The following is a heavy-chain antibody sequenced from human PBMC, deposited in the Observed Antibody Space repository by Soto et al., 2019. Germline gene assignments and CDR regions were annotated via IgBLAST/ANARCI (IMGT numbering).Heavy chain of an antibody. J-gene: IGHJ4*02. D-gene: IGHD5-18*01. CDR3: ARDLPNGDTFDS. CDR2: ISGYNSDT. CDR1: GYTFSNFG. V-gene: IGHV1-18*01. Sequence: QVQLVQSGAEVRKPGASVKVSCKASGYTFSNFGISWVRQAPGQGLQWMGWISGYNSDTNYAQKFQVRVTITTDTSTSTAYLELLNLRSDDTAVYYCARDLPNGDTFDSWGQGTLITVSS.